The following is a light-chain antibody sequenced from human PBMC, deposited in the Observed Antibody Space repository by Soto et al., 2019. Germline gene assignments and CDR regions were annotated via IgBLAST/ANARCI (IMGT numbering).Light chain of an antibody. CDR2: RNN. CDR3: AAWDASLSGVV. Sequence: QSVLTQPPSASGTPGQRVTISCSGSSSNIGTNTVNWYQQLPGTAPKLLIYRNNQRPSGVPDRFSGSKSGTSASLAISGLQSEDEADYYCAAWDASLSGVVFGGGTKLTVL. J-gene: IGLJ2*01. V-gene: IGLV1-44*01. CDR1: SSNIGTNT.